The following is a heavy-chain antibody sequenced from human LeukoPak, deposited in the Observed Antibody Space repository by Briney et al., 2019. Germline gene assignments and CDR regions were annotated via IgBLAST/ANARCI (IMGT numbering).Heavy chain of an antibody. Sequence: GGSLRLSCAASGFIFSNYALMWLRQSPGKGLEWVSAIRGSGGGTFYADSVKGRFTISRDNSKNTLYLQMNGLRAEDTAVYYCARDGRAGDIFDYWGQGTLVTVSS. CDR3: ARDGRAGDIFDY. CDR1: GFIFSNYA. CDR2: IRGSGGGT. D-gene: IGHD1-26*01. J-gene: IGHJ4*02. V-gene: IGHV3-23*01.